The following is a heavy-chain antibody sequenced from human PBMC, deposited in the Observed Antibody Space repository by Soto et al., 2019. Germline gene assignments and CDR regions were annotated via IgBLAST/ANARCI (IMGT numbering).Heavy chain of an antibody. Sequence: EVQLLESGGGLVQPGGSLRLSCAASGFTFNNYAMTWVRQAPGKGLEWVYAIMGGGDTTSYADSVKGRFTVSRDGSKNTLYLQMSSLRAEDTALYYCAKGRGGSGSLTPRVDFWGQGTLVTVSS. CDR1: GFTFNNYA. CDR3: AKGRGGSGSLTPRVDF. V-gene: IGHV3-23*01. J-gene: IGHJ4*02. D-gene: IGHD3-10*01. CDR2: IMGGGDTT.